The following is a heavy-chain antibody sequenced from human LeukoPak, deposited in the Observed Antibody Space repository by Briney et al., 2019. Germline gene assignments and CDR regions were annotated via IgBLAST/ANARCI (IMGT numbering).Heavy chain of an antibody. CDR1: GYTFTSYD. D-gene: IGHD6-13*01. J-gene: IGHJ6*03. CDR3: ARGYGSSSDYYMDV. V-gene: IGHV1-8*01. CDR2: MNPNSGNT. Sequence: ASVKASCKASGYTFTSYDINWVRQASGQGLEWMGWMNPNSGNTGYAQKFQGRVTMTRNTSISTAYMELSSLRSEDTAVYYCARGYGSSSDYYMDVWGKGTTVTVSS.